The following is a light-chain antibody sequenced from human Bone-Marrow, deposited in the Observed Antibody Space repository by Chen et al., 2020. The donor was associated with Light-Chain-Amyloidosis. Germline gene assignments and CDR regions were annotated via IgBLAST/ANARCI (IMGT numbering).Light chain of an antibody. J-gene: IGKJ4*01. Sequence: DIQMTQSPSSLSASVGDRVTITCRASQSITKFVNWYQQKPGKCPKLLIYTASSVQSGVPSRFSGSGSGTDFSLTISSVQPEDRATYYCQQSYSTPTFGGGTKLEIK. CDR3: QQSYSTPT. CDR2: TAS. V-gene: IGKV1-39*01. CDR1: QSITKF.